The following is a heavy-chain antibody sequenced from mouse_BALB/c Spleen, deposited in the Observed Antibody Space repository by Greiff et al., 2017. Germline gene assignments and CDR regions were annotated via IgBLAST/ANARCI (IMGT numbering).Heavy chain of an antibody. CDR2: IYPYNGGT. D-gene: IGHD1-1*01. V-gene: IGHV1S29*02. Sequence: EVQLQQSGPELVKPGASVKISCKASGYTFTDYNMHWVKQSHGKSLEWIGYIYPYNGGTGYNQKFKSKATLTVDNSSSTAYMELRSLTSEDSAVYYCAREKDYYGSSHAMDYWGQGTSVTVSS. CDR3: AREKDYYGSSHAMDY. CDR1: GYTFTDYN. J-gene: IGHJ4*01.